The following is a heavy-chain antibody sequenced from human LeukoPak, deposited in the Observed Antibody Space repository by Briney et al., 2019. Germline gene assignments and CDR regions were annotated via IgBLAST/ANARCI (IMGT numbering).Heavy chain of an antibody. D-gene: IGHD3-3*01. CDR3: AKGYHYDSLENSFDY. CDR2: ISSSSSYI. CDR1: GFTFSSCS. V-gene: IGHV3-21*04. J-gene: IGHJ4*02. Sequence: GGSLRLSCAASGFTFSSCSMNWVRQAPGKGLEWVSSISSSSSYIYYADSVKGRFTISRDNAKNSLYLQMNSLRAEDTAVYYCAKGYHYDSLENSFDYWGQGTLVTVSS.